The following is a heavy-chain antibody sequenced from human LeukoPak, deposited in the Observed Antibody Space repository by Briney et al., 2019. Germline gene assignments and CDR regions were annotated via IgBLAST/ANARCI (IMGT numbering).Heavy chain of an antibody. CDR2: TYYRSKWYN. Sequence: SQTLSLTCAISGDSVSSNSAAWNWIRQSPSRGLEWLGRTYYRSKWYNDYAVSVKSRITINPDTSKNQFSLQLNSVTPEDTAVYYCARATRVAAAAGGGYWFDPWGQGTLVTVSS. V-gene: IGHV6-1*01. J-gene: IGHJ5*02. CDR1: GDSVSSNSAA. CDR3: ARATRVAAAAGGGYWFDP. D-gene: IGHD6-13*01.